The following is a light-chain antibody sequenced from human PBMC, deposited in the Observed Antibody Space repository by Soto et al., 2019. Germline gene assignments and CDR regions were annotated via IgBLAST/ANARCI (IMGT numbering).Light chain of an antibody. CDR2: DAS. V-gene: IGKV1-33*01. J-gene: IGKJ3*01. Sequence: DIQMTQSPSSLSASVGDRVTITCQASQDISNYLNWYQQKPGKAPELLIYDASNLETGVPSRFNGSGSGTDFTFNISSLQPEDFATYYCQQYDDVPPTFGPGTKVDF. CDR3: QQYDDVPPT. CDR1: QDISNY.